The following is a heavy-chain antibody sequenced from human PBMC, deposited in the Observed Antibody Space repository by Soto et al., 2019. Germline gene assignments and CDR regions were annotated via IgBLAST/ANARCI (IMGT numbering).Heavy chain of an antibody. Sequence: SLRLSCAASGFTFSSYAMHWVRQAPGKGLEWVALISYDGSDKDYADSVKGRFTISRDNSKNTLYLQMNSLRAEDTAVYYCDGANFLTGYGEYSDYYGMEVWGQGTTVTVSS. V-gene: IGHV3-30*14. CDR2: ISYDGSDK. CDR1: GFTFSSYA. CDR3: DGANFLTGYGEYSDYYGMEV. D-gene: IGHD3-9*01. J-gene: IGHJ6*02.